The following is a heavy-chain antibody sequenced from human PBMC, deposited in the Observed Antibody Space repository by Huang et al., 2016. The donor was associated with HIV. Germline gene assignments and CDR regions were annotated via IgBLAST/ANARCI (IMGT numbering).Heavy chain of an antibody. CDR1: GGSISSSGYY. J-gene: IGHJ4*02. D-gene: IGHD3-10*01. CDR3: ARHRTSSYIDS. Sequence: QLQLQQSGPGLVKPSETLSLTCSVSGGSISSSGYYWEWIRQPPGKGLECVGSIFYTGTVYSNPSLKRRATISIDTSENRFSLNLTSVTAADTALYFCARHRTSSYIDSWGRGSLVTVSS. V-gene: IGHV4-39*01. CDR2: IFYTGTV.